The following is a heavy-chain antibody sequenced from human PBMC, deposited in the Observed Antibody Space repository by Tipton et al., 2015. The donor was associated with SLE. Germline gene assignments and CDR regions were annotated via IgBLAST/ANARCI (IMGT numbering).Heavy chain of an antibody. CDR2: INHSGST. CDR3: ARGGIAARPGYYYYAMDV. CDR1: GGSITSGYY. D-gene: IGHD6-6*01. Sequence: TLSLTCTVSGGSITSGYYWGWIRQPPGKGLEWIGEINHSGSTNYNPSLKSRVTISVDTSKNQFSLKLSSVTAADTAVYYCARGGIAARPGYYYYAMDVWGQGTTVTVSS. V-gene: IGHV4-34*01. J-gene: IGHJ6*02.